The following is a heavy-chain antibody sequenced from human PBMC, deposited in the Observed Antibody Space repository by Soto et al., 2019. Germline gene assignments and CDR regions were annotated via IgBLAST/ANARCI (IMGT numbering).Heavy chain of an antibody. V-gene: IGHV6-1*01. CDR2: TYFRSKWYN. D-gene: IGHD5-12*01. Sequence: SQTLSLTCAISGGSVSINTASWNWIRQSPSRGLEWLGRTYFRSKWYNDYAVSVKSRIIINPDTSNNQFSLQLNSVTPEDTAVYFCAKGDNLGPKTGYAFDPWGQGIMVTVSS. CDR3: AKGDNLGPKTGYAFDP. CDR1: GGSVSINTAS. J-gene: IGHJ5*02.